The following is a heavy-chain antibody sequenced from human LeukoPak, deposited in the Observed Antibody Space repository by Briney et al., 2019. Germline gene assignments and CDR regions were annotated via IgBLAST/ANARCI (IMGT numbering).Heavy chain of an antibody. D-gene: IGHD3-10*01. J-gene: IGHJ4*02. CDR1: GGSFSGYY. CDR2: INHSGST. Sequence: SETLSLTCAVYGGSFSGYYWSWIRQPPGKGLEWIGEINHSGSTNYNPSLKSRVTISVDTSKNQFSLKLSSVTAADTAVYYCARVLITMVRGVIITYYFDYWGQGTLVTVSS. CDR3: ARVLITMVRGVIITYYFDY. V-gene: IGHV4-34*01.